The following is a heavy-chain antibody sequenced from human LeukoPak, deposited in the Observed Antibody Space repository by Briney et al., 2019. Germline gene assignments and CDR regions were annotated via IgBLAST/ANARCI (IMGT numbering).Heavy chain of an antibody. D-gene: IGHD3-10*01. V-gene: IGHV4-34*01. CDR2: ITHTGST. Sequence: SETLSLTCAVYGESFSGYYWSWIRQPPGKGLEWIGEITHTGSTNYNPPLKSRMTISVDTSKNQFSLKLTSVTAADTAVYYCVRGRRGGPPLPYYYYYMDVWGKGTTVTVSS. CDR1: GESFSGYY. J-gene: IGHJ6*03. CDR3: VRGRRGGPPLPYYYYYMDV.